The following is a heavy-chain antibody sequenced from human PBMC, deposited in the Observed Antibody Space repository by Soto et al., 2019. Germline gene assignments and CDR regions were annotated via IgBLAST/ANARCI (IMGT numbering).Heavy chain of an antibody. D-gene: IGHD3-22*01. J-gene: IGHJ1*01. CDR1: GGSISSDDYY. V-gene: IGHV4-30-4*01. Sequence: TCTVSGGSISSDDYYWSWIRQAPGRGLEWIGYIHSSGSIYYNPSLKSRATMSIDTAGNQFSLKVSSVTVADTTVYYCARDLDGLHDDTSGPFPRPGWGQGTLVTVSS. CDR3: ARDLDGLHDDTSGPFPRPG. CDR2: IHSSGSI.